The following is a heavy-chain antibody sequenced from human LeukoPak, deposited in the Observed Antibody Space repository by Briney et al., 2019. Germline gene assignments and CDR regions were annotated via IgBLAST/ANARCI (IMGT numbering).Heavy chain of an antibody. V-gene: IGHV3-7*04. J-gene: IGHJ4*02. CDR3: ARDVRY. Sequence: GGSLRLSCVVSGFTFSKYWMTWVRQAPGKGLEWVAIMNQNGDQTNYADSVRGRFTISRDNAKNSLYLQMNSLRAEDTAVYYCARDVRYWGQGTLVTVSS. CDR1: GFTFSKYW. CDR2: MNQNGDQT.